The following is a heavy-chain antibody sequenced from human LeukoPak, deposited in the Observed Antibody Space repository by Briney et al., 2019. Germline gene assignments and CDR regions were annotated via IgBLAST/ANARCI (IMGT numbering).Heavy chain of an antibody. CDR2: ISSSSSYI. J-gene: IGHJ4*02. V-gene: IGHV3-21*04. D-gene: IGHD3-22*01. CDR1: GFTFSSYS. Sequence: GGSLRLSCAASGFTFSSYSMNWVRQAPGKGLEWVSSISSSSSYIYYADSVKGRFTISRDNAKNSLYLQMNSLRAEDTAVYYCAKTRGWSYYYDSSGYQNPAQFDYWGQGVLVTVSS. CDR3: AKTRGWSYYYDSSGYQNPAQFDY.